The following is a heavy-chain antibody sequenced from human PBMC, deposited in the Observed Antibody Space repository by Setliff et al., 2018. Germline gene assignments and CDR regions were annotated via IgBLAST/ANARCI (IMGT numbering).Heavy chain of an antibody. V-gene: IGHV1-69*05. D-gene: IGHD1-26*01. CDR3: ARGDVYSGSYYHFDY. J-gene: IGHJ4*02. CDR1: GGTFNSYG. CDR2: SIPISGTT. Sequence: GASVKVSCKTSGGTFNSYGIDWVRQAPGQGLEWMGRSIPISGTTKYAQNFQGRVTITRDTSASTAYMELSSLTSEDTAIYYCARGDVYSGSYYHFDYWGQGTLVTV.